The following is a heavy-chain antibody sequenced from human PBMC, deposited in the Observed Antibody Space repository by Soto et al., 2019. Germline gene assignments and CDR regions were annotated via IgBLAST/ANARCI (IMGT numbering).Heavy chain of an antibody. V-gene: IGHV3-7*03. Sequence: GGSLRLSCVASGFTFSDFWMSWVRQAPGNGLEWVASIKTDGSEKYYVDSVKGRLTISRDNAKNSLYLQMNSLRAEDTAVFYCVRGAGTFISWGQGTRVTVS. CDR3: VRGAGTFIS. D-gene: IGHD1-1*01. CDR2: IKTDGSEK. J-gene: IGHJ5*02. CDR1: GFTFSDFW.